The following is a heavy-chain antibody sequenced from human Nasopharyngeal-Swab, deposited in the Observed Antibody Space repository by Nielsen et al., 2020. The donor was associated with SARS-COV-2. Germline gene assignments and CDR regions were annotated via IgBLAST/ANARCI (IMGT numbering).Heavy chain of an antibody. CDR3: ARDQIGDSSGYDFDY. CDR2: INPSGGST. V-gene: IGHV1-46*01. Sequence: GSVKVSCKASGYTFTSYYMHWVRQAPGQGLEWMGIINPSGGSTSYAQKFQGRVTMTRDTSTSTVYMELSSLRSEDTAVYYCARDQIGDSSGYDFDYWGQGTLVTVSS. D-gene: IGHD3-22*01. CDR1: GYTFTSYY. J-gene: IGHJ4*02.